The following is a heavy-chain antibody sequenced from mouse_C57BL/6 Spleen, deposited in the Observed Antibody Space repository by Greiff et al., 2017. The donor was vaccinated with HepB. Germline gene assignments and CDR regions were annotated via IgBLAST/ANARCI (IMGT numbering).Heavy chain of an antibody. J-gene: IGHJ2*01. Sequence: EVQRVESGGGLVKPGGSLKLSCAASGFTFSSYAMSWVRQTPEKRLEWVATISDGGSYTYYPDNVKGRFTISRDNAKNNLYLQMSHLKSEDTAMYYCARDPYPDYWGQGTTLTVSS. CDR3: ARDPYPDY. CDR1: GFTFSSYA. CDR2: ISDGGSYT. V-gene: IGHV5-4*01.